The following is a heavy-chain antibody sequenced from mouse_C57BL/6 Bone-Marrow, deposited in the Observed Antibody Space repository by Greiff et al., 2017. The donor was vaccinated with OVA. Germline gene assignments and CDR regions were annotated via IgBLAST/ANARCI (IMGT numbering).Heavy chain of an antibody. CDR2: IWGGGST. D-gene: IGHD2-4*01. CDR1: GFSLTSHG. Sequence: VKLVESGPGLVAPSQSLSLTCTVSGFSLTSHGVAWVRQPPGKGLEWLGVIWGGGSTNYNSALMSRLSISKDNSKSQVFLKMNSLHTDDTAMYYCAILYYDYGRDYWGQGTSVTVSS. CDR3: AILYYDYGRDY. V-gene: IGHV2-9*01. J-gene: IGHJ4*01.